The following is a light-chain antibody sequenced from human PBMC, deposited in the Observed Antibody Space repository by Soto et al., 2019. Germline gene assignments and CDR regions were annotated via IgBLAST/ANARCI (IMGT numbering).Light chain of an antibody. CDR3: VLYMGSGSWV. CDR1: SGSVSTSYY. J-gene: IGLJ3*02. CDR2: STN. Sequence: QTVVTQEPSFSVSPGGTVTLTCGLSSGSVSTSYYPSWYQQTPGQAPRTLIYSTNTRSSGVPDRFSGSILGNKAALTITGAQADDESDYYCVLYMGSGSWVFGGGTKLTAL. V-gene: IGLV8-61*01.